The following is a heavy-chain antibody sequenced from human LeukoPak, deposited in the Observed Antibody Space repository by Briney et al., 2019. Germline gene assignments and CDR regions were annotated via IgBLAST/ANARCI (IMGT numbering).Heavy chain of an antibody. CDR2: ISSSGSTI. CDR1: GFTFSDYY. J-gene: IGHJ5*02. CDR3: ARGGLDILTGYPRGNWFDP. Sequence: AGGSLRLSCAASGFTFSDYYMSWIRQAPGKGLEWVSYISSSGSTIYYADSVKGRFTISRDNAKNSLYLQMNSLRAEDTAVYYCARGGLDILTGYPRGNWFDPWGQGTLVTVSS. D-gene: IGHD3-9*01. V-gene: IGHV3-11*01.